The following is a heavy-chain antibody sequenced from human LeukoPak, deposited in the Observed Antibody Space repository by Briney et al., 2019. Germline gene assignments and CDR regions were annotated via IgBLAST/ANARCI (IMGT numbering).Heavy chain of an antibody. CDR1: GGSISGYC. CDR3: ARVGSGWLYYFDY. Sequence: SEALSLTCTVSGGSISGYCWSWIRQPPGKGLEWIGYINYSGSTNHNPSLKSRVTISVDTSKNQFSLKLSSVTAADTAVYYCARVGSGWLYYFDYWGQGTLVTVSS. J-gene: IGHJ4*02. CDR2: INYSGST. V-gene: IGHV4-59*12. D-gene: IGHD6-19*01.